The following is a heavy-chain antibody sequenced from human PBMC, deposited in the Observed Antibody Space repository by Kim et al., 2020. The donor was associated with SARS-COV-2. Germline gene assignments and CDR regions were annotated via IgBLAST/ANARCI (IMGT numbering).Heavy chain of an antibody. Sequence: GGSLRLSCAASGFTFSSYAMHWVRQAPGKGLEWVAVISYDGSNKYYADSVKGRFTISRDNSKNTLYLQMNSLRAEDTAVYYCAREYRSSGWFPPYYPNFDYWGQGTLVTVSS. J-gene: IGHJ4*02. CDR2: ISYDGSNK. CDR3: AREYRSSGWFPPYYPNFDY. D-gene: IGHD6-19*01. V-gene: IGHV3-30*04. CDR1: GFTFSSYA.